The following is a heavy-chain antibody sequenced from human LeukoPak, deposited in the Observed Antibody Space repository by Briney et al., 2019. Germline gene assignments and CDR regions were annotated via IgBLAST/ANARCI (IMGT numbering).Heavy chain of an antibody. D-gene: IGHD3-10*01. CDR1: GFTFSNYW. CDR2: ISYDGSNE. V-gene: IGHV3-30*18. Sequence: PGGSLRLSCAASGFTFSNYWMHWVRQAPGKGLEWVAVISYDGSNEYYADSVKGRFTISRDNSKNTLYLQMNSLRAEDTAVYYCAKEFYSGSGSSHFDYWGQGTLVTVSS. J-gene: IGHJ4*02. CDR3: AKEFYSGSGSSHFDY.